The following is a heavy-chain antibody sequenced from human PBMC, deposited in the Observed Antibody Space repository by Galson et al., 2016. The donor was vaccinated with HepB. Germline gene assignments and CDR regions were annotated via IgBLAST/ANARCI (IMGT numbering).Heavy chain of an antibody. CDR1: GDTFGSHG. CDR2: IIPITGTT. D-gene: IGHD2-21*02. V-gene: IGHV1-69*06. CDR3: ARNLASCDGDCFFHNGFDV. Sequence: SVKVSCKASGDTFGSHGINWVRQAPGQGLEWIGGIIPITGTTTYAQKFQGTVRITADKSTITAYMELSSLRSEDTAVYYCARNLASCDGDCFFHNGFDVWGQGTMVAVSS. J-gene: IGHJ3*01.